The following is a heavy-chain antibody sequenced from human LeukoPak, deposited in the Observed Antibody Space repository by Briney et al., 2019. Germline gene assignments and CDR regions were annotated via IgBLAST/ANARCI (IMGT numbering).Heavy chain of an antibody. D-gene: IGHD5-12*01. J-gene: IGHJ6*02. CDR2: ISYDGSNK. CDR1: GFTFSSYG. CDR3: AKPTEGIVATIYYYYGMDV. Sequence: GGSLRLSCAASGFTFSSYGMHWVRQAPGKGLEWVAVISYDGSNKYYADSVKGRFTISRDNSKNTLYLQMNSLRAEDTAVYYCAKPTEGIVATIYYYYGMDVWGQGTTVTVSS. V-gene: IGHV3-30*18.